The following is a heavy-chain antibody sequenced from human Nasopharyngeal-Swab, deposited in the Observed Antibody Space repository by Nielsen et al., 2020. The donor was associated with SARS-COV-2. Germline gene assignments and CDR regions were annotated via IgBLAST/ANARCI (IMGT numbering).Heavy chain of an antibody. J-gene: IGHJ4*02. CDR1: GFTFSNAW. V-gene: IGHV3-15*01. CDR3: ARDYCSSTSCYDY. D-gene: IGHD2-2*01. CDR2: IKSKTDGGTT. Sequence: GGSLRLSCAASGFTFSNAWMSWVRQAPGKGLEWVGRIKSKTDGGTTDYAAPVKGRFTISRDDSKNTLYLQMNSLKTEDTAVYYCARDYCSSTSCYDYWGQGTLVTVSS.